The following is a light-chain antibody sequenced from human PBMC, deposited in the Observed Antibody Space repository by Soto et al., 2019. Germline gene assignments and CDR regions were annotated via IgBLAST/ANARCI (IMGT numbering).Light chain of an antibody. J-gene: IGKJ5*01. CDR2: LGS. CDR3: MQALQTPT. V-gene: IGKV2-28*01. Sequence: DIVMTQSPLSLLVTPGEPASISCSSSHSLLHSNGYNYLDWYLQKPGQSPQLLIYLGSNRASGVPDRFSGSGSGTDFTLKISRVEAEDVGVYYCMQALQTPTFGQGTRLEIK. CDR1: HSLLHSNGYNY.